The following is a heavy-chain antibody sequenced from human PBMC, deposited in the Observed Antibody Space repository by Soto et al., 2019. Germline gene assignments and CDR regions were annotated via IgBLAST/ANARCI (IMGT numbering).Heavy chain of an antibody. V-gene: IGHV1-69*13. J-gene: IGHJ6*02. D-gene: IGHD5-12*01. Sequence: ASVKVSCKASGGTFSSYAISWVRQAPGQGLEWMGGIIPIFGTANYAQRFQGRVTITADESTSTAYMELSSLRSEDTAVYYCAIPTGVAIDYYGMDVWGQGTTVTVSS. CDR1: GGTFSSYA. CDR3: AIPTGVAIDYYGMDV. CDR2: IIPIFGTA.